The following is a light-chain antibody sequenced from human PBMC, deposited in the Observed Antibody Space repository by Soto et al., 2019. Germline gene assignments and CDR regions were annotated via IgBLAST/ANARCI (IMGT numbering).Light chain of an antibody. V-gene: IGKV1-39*01. Sequence: DIQLTQSPSARSASVGDRVGIPCRASQSISNFLNWYQQKPGKAPQLLIYAASRLQSGVPPRFSGSGAGTDFTLTISSLQPEDFATYFCQQSYTTVRSFGGGTKVDIK. J-gene: IGKJ4*01. CDR2: AAS. CDR3: QQSYTTVRS. CDR1: QSISNF.